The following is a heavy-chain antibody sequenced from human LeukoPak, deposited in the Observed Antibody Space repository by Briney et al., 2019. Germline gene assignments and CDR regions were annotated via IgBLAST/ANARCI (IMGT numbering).Heavy chain of an antibody. J-gene: IGHJ2*01. CDR2: ISGSGGST. Sequence: GGSLRLSCVASGFTFSDYYMSWIRQAPGKGLEWVSAISGSGGSTYYADSVKGRFTISRDNSKNTLYLQMNSLRAEDTAVYYCAKGPKGPYSSSWYDWYFDLWGRGTLVTVSS. CDR1: GFTFSDYY. CDR3: AKGPKGPYSSSWYDWYFDL. V-gene: IGHV3-23*01. D-gene: IGHD6-13*01.